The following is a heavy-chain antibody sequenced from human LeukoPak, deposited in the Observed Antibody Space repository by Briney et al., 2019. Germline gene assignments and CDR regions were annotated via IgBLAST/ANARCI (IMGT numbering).Heavy chain of an antibody. D-gene: IGHD3-16*01. CDR2: IYYSGST. Sequence: SETLSLTCTVSGGSISSYYWSWIRQPPGKGLEWIGYIYYSGSTNYNPSLKSRVTISVDTSKNQFSLKLSSVTAADTAVYYCARDHLLSGLASYYYYGMDVWGQGTTVTVSS. J-gene: IGHJ6*02. V-gene: IGHV4-59*01. CDR1: GGSISSYY. CDR3: ARDHLLSGLASYYYYGMDV.